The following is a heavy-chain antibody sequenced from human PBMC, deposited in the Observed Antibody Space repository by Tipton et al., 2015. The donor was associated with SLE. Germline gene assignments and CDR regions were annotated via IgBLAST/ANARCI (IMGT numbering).Heavy chain of an antibody. V-gene: IGHV3-23*01. J-gene: IGHJ6*02. CDR3: ARASRGSWSPNYYYYYGMDV. Sequence: SLRLSCAASGFTFSSYAMSWVRQAPGKGLEWVSAISGSGGSTYYADSVKGRFTISRDNSKNTLYLQMNSLRAEDTAVYYCARASRGSWSPNYYYYYGMDVWGQGTTVTVSS. D-gene: IGHD1-26*01. CDR1: GFTFSSYA. CDR2: ISGSGGST.